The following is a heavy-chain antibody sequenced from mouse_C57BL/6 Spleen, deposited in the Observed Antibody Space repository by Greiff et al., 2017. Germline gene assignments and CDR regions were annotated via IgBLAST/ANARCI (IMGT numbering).Heavy chain of an antibody. CDR2: IHPNSGST. V-gene: IGHV1-64*01. Sequence: VKLQQPGAELVKPGASVKLSCKASGYTFTSYWMHWVKQRPGQGLEWIGMIHPNSGSTNYNEKFKSKATLTVDKSSSTAYMQLSSLTSEDSAVYYCATAYYSNYAFAYWGQGTLVTVSA. J-gene: IGHJ3*01. CDR1: GYTFTSYW. CDR3: ATAYYSNYAFAY. D-gene: IGHD2-5*01.